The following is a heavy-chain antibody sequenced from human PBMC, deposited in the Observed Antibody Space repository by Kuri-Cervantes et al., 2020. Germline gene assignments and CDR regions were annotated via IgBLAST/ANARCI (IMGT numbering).Heavy chain of an antibody. J-gene: IGHJ6*03. Sequence: SETLSLTCAVYGGSFSGYYWSWIRQAPGKGLEWIGEINHSGSTNYNPSLKSRVTISVDTSKNQFSLKLSSVTAADTAVYYCARLGRSSGWYTYYYYYMDVWGKGTTVTVSS. CDR2: INHSGST. CDR1: GGSFSGYY. CDR3: ARLGRSSGWYTYYYYYMDV. D-gene: IGHD6-19*01. V-gene: IGHV4-34*01.